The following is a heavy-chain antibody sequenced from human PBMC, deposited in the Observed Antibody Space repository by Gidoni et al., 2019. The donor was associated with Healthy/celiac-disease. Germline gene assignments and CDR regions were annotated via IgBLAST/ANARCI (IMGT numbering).Heavy chain of an antibody. D-gene: IGHD3-10*01. CDR3: ARVAYGSGAYAVDY. Sequence: QVQLQESGPGLVKPSETLSLTCTVYGGSISSYYWSWIRQPAGKGLEWIGRIYTSGSTNYNPSLKSRVTMSVDTSKNQFSLKLSSVTAADTAVYYCARVAYGSGAYAVDYWGQGTLVTVSS. CDR1: GGSISSYY. CDR2: IYTSGST. J-gene: IGHJ4*02. V-gene: IGHV4-4*07.